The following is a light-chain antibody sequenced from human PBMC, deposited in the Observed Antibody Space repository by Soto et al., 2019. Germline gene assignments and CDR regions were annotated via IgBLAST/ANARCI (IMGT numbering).Light chain of an antibody. V-gene: IGLV2-11*01. Sequence: QSVLTQPRSVSASPGQSVTLSCTGTSSDVGNYDYVSWYQQHPGMAPKLMIYDVSKRPSGVPDRFSGSKSGNTASLTISGLQAEDEADYYCCSYAGSYIQYVFGTGTKVTVL. CDR2: DVS. CDR1: SSDVGNYDY. J-gene: IGLJ1*01. CDR3: CSYAGSYIQYV.